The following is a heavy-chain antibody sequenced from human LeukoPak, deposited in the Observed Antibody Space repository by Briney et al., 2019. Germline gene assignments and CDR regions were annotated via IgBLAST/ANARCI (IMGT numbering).Heavy chain of an antibody. V-gene: IGHV4-34*01. J-gene: IGHJ5*02. D-gene: IGHD3-10*01. CDR2: INHSGST. Sequence: SETLSLTCAVYGGSFSGYYWSWIRQPPGKGLEWIGEINHSGSTNYNPSLKSRVTISIDTSKNQFSLKLSSVTAADTAVYYCASGYGSGSQYNWFDPWGQGTLLTVSS. CDR3: ASGYGSGSQYNWFDP. CDR1: GGSFSGYY.